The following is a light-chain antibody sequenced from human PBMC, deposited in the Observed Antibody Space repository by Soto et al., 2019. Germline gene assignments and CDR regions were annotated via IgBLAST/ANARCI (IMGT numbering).Light chain of an antibody. CDR2: DAC. J-gene: IGKJ3*01. CDR1: QDISNY. Sequence: DIQMTQSPSSLSASVGDRVTITCQASQDISNYLNWYQQKPGKAPKLLIYDACNLETGVPSRFSGSGSGTDFTFTISSLQTEDIATYYCQQYDNLPLFTFGPGTKVDIK. CDR3: QQYDNLPLFT. V-gene: IGKV1-33*01.